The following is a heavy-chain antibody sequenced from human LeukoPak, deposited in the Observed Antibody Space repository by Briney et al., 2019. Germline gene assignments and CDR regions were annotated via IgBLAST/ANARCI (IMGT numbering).Heavy chain of an antibody. V-gene: IGHV3-23*01. CDR1: GFTFSSYA. CDR3: AKQGPARIPIVVVTAMAH. D-gene: IGHD2-21*02. Sequence: PGGSLRLSCAASGFTFSSYAMSWVRQAPGKGLEWVSAISGSGGSTYYADSVKGRSTISRDNSKNTLYLQMNSLRAEDTAVYYCAKQGPARIPIVVVTAMAHWGQGTLVTVSS. J-gene: IGHJ4*02. CDR2: ISGSGGST.